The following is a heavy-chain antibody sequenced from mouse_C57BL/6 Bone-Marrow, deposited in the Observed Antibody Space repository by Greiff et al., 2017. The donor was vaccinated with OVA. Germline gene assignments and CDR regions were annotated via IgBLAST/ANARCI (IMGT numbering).Heavy chain of an antibody. D-gene: IGHD2-3*01. V-gene: IGHV1-55*01. Sequence: QVQLQQPGAELVKPGASVKMSCKASGYTFTSYWITWVKQRPGQGLEWIGDIYPGSGSTNYNEKFKSKATLTVDTSSSTAYMQLSSLTSEDSAVYDCARLRLLRRTWCAYWGQGTLVTVSA. CDR3: ARLRLLRRTWCAY. CDR1: GYTFTSYW. CDR2: IYPGSGST. J-gene: IGHJ3*01.